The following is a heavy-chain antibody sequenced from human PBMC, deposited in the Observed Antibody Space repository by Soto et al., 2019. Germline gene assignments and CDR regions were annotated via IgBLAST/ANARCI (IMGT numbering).Heavy chain of an antibody. CDR3: ARDYSPYGDYDWFDP. Sequence: QVQLVQSGAEMKKPGASVKVSCKASGYTFTGYYMHWVRQAPGQGLEWMGWINPNSGGTNYAQKFQGWVTMTRDTSISTAYMELSRLRSDDTAVYYCARDYSPYGDYDWFDPWGQGTLVTVSS. J-gene: IGHJ5*02. V-gene: IGHV1-2*04. CDR1: GYTFTGYY. D-gene: IGHD4-17*01. CDR2: INPNSGGT.